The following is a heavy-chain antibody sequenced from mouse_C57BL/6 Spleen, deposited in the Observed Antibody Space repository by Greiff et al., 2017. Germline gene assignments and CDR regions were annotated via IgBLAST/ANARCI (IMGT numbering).Heavy chain of an antibody. CDR1: GFTFSSYA. CDR3: ARSGYYDAMDY. D-gene: IGHD2-2*01. V-gene: IGHV5-4*03. CDR2: ISDGGSYT. Sequence: EVKLVESGGGLVKPGGSLKLSCAASGFTFSSYAMSWVRQTPEKRLEWVATISDGGSYTYYPDNVKGRFTISRDNAKNNLYLQMSLLKSEATAMYYCARSGYYDAMDYWGQGTSGTVSS. J-gene: IGHJ4*01.